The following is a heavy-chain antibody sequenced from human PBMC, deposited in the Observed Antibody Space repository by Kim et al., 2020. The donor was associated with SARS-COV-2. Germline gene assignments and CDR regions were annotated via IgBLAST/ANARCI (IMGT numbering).Heavy chain of an antibody. CDR3: AKVEVLLWFGEHNWFDP. CDR1: GFTFSSYA. D-gene: IGHD3-10*01. J-gene: IGHJ5*02. CDR2: ISGSGGST. Sequence: GGSLRLSCAASGFTFSSYAMSWVRQAPGKGLEWVSAISGSGGSTYYADSVKGRFTISRDNSKNTLYLQMNSLRAEDTAVYYCAKVEVLLWFGEHNWFDPWGQGTLVTVSS. V-gene: IGHV3-23*01.